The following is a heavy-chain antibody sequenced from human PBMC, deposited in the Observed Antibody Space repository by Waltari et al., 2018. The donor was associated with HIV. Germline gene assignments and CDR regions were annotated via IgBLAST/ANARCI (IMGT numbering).Heavy chain of an antibody. V-gene: IGHV3-30*18. CDR2: ISYDGRNK. Sequence: QVPLLESGGGVVQPGRSPRLSCEVSGFTFSDYGFHWVRQAPGRGLEWVALISYDGRNKYYAESVKGRFTLSRDNAKNTLFLQMNSLRAEDTAVYYCAKEDFEYGSSSHLGYWGQGTLVTVSS. CDR1: GFTFSDYG. D-gene: IGHD6-6*01. J-gene: IGHJ4*02. CDR3: AKEDFEYGSSSHLGY.